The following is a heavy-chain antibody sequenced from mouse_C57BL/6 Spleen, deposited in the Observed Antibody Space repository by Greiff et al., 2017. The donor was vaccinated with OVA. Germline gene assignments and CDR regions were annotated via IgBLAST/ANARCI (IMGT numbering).Heavy chain of an antibody. CDR2: ISSGSSTI. CDR1: GFTFSDYG. CDR3: ARPGLGGAMDY. Sequence: EVNLVESGGGLVKPGGSLKLSCAASGFTFSDYGMHWVRQAPEKGLEWVAYISSGSSTIYYADTVKGRYTISRDNAKNTLFLQMTSLRSEDTAMYYCARPGLGGAMDYWGQGTSVTVSS. J-gene: IGHJ4*01. V-gene: IGHV5-17*01. D-gene: IGHD4-1*01.